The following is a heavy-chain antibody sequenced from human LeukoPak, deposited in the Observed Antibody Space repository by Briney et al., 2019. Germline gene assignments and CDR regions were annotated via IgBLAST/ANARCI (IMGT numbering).Heavy chain of an antibody. V-gene: IGHV3-11*04. CDR1: GFTLSDYY. CDR2: ISSSGSTI. Sequence: KPGGSLRLSCAASGFTLSDYYMSWIRQAPGKGLEWVSYISSSGSTIYYADSVKGRFTISRDNAKNSLYLQMNSLRAEDTAVYYCARDFYGDSFYFDYWGQGTLVTVSS. D-gene: IGHD4-17*01. CDR3: ARDFYGDSFYFDY. J-gene: IGHJ4*02.